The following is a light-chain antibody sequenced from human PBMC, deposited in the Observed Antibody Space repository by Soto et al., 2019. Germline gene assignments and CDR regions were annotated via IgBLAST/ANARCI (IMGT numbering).Light chain of an antibody. Sequence: EIVLTQSPGTLSLSPGERATLSCTASQSVTSSCLAWYQRKPGQAPRPLIHTTSTRATDIPDRFSGSGSGTDFTLTISRLEPEDFAVYYCQQCGGSPLFSFGPGTRVDI. V-gene: IGKV3-20*01. J-gene: IGKJ3*01. CDR3: QQCGGSPLFS. CDR2: TTS. CDR1: QSVTSSC.